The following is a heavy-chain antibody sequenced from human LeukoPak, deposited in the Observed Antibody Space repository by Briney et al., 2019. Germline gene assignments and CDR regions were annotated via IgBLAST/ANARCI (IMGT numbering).Heavy chain of an antibody. V-gene: IGHV4-34*01. D-gene: IGHD5-12*01. J-gene: IGHJ4*02. Sequence: KPSETLSLTCAVYGGSFSGYYWSWIRQPPGKGLEWIGEINHSGSTNYNPSLKSRVTISVDTSKNQFSLKLSSVTAADTAVYYCAQYSGYDFYYWGQGTLVTVSS. CDR3: AQYSGYDFYY. CDR2: INHSGST. CDR1: GGSFSGYY.